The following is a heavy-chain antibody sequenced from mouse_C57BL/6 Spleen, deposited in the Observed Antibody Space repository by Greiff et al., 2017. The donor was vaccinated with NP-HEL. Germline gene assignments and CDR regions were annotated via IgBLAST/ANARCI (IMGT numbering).Heavy chain of an antibody. CDR2: IDPSDSYT. CDR1: GYTFTSYW. CDR3: ARSIYYYGSSYFDY. D-gene: IGHD1-1*01. V-gene: IGHV1-69*01. J-gene: IGHJ2*01. Sequence: QVQLQQSGAELVMPGASVKLSCKASGYTFTSYWMHWVKQRPGQGLEWIGEIDPSDSYTNYNQKFKGKSTLTVDKSSSTAYMQLSSLTSEDSAVYYCARSIYYYGSSYFDYWGQGTTLTVSS.